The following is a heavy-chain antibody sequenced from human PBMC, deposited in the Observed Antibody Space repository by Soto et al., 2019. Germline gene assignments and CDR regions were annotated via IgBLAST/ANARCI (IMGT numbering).Heavy chain of an antibody. CDR1: GFTFSSYS. J-gene: IGHJ6*04. Sequence: GGSLRLSCVGSGFTFSSYSMKWVRQAPGKGLEWISYISSSSNTIYYADSVKGRFTISRDNAQNSLYLQMNSLRAEDTAVYYWARPLMDVWGKGTTVTVSS. V-gene: IGHV3-48*01. CDR2: ISSSSNTI. CDR3: ARPLMDV.